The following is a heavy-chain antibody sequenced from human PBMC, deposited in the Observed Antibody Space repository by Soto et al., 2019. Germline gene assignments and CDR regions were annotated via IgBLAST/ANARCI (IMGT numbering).Heavy chain of an antibody. V-gene: IGHV4-39*01. J-gene: IGHJ5*02. D-gene: IGHD2-2*01. CDR3: ARHGNDQDIVVVPAATPWYNWFDP. CDR2: IYYSGST. Sequence: SETLSLTCTVSGGSISSSSYYWGWIRQPPGKGLEWIGSIYYSGSTYYNPSLKSRVTISVDTSKNQFSLKLSSVTAADTAVYYCARHGNDQDIVVVPAATPWYNWFDPWGQGTLVTVSS. CDR1: GGSISSSSYY.